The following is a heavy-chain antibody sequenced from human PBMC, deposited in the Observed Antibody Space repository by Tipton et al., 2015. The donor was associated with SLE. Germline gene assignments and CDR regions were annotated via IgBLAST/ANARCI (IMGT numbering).Heavy chain of an antibody. J-gene: IGHJ5*02. CDR2: IGSRGTPI. Sequence: GSLRLSCVASGFTFGDYYMAWIRQIPGKGLEWVSYIGSRGTPIYYADSVNGRFTISRDNAKNSLYLQMNSLGAEDTAVYYCARGDFWSGFDTWGQGDLVTVSS. V-gene: IGHV3-11*04. CDR3: ARGDFWSGFDT. CDR1: GFTFGDYY. D-gene: IGHD3-3*01.